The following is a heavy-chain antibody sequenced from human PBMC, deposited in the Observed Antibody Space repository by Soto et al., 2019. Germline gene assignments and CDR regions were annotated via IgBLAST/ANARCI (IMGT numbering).Heavy chain of an antibody. CDR3: ARESVVVPNSYGMDV. CDR2: ISSSSSYI. V-gene: IGHV3-21*01. Sequence: PGGSLRLSCAASGLTFRSYWMHWVRQAPGKGLEWVSSISSSSSYIYYADSVKGRFTISRDNAKNSLYLQMNSLRAEDTAVYYCARESVVVPNSYGMDVWGQGTTVTVSS. CDR1: GLTFRSYW. D-gene: IGHD2-2*01. J-gene: IGHJ6*02.